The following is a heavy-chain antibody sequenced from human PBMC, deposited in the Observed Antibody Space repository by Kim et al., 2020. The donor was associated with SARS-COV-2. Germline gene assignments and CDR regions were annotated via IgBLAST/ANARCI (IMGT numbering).Heavy chain of an antibody. CDR2: INHSGST. J-gene: IGHJ6*01. V-gene: IGHV4-34*01. Sequence: SETLSLTCAVYGVSFSGYYWSWIRQPPGKGLEWIGEINHSGSTNYNPSLKSRVTISVDTSKNQFSLKLSSVTAADTAVYYCARGEVLRYFDWFPPPYYYG. CDR1: GVSFSGYY. CDR3: ARGEVLRYFDWFPPPYYYG. D-gene: IGHD3-9*01.